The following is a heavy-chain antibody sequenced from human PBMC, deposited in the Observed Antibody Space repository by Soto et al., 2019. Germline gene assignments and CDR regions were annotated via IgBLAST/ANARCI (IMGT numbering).Heavy chain of an antibody. Sequence: QVQLQESGPGLVKPSQTLSLTCTVSGGSISSGDYYWSWIRQPPGKGLEWIGYIYYSGSTYYNPSXXRRANISVDTXXNXFXXTLSSVTAADTAVYYCARNLITMVRGVTLADAFDIWGQGTMVTVSS. V-gene: IGHV4-30-4*01. CDR2: IYYSGST. CDR1: GGSISSGDYY. CDR3: ARNLITMVRGVTLADAFDI. D-gene: IGHD3-10*01. J-gene: IGHJ3*02.